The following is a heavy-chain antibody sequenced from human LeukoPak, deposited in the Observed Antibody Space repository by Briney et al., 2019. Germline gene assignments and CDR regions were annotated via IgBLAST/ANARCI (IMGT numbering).Heavy chain of an antibody. CDR2: INHSGST. V-gene: IGHV4-34*01. CDR3: ARGGRYDYVWGSYPFDY. Sequence: SETLSLTCAVYGGSFSGYYWSWIRQPPGKGLEWIGEINHSGSTNYNPSLKSRVTISVDTSKNQFSLKLSSVTAADTAVYYCARGGRYDYVWGSYPFDYWGQGTLVTVSS. D-gene: IGHD3-16*02. J-gene: IGHJ4*02. CDR1: GGSFSGYY.